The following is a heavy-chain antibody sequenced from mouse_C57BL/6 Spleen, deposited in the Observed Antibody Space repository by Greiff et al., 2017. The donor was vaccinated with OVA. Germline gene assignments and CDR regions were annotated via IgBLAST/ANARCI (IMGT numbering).Heavy chain of an antibody. CDR3: ARDRRYDTVDY. CDR1: GFTFSSYA. Sequence: EVQGVESGGGLVKPGGSLKLSCAASGFTFSSYAMSWVRQTPEKRLEWVATISDGGSYTYYPDNVKGRFTISRDNAKNNLYLQMSHLKSEDTAMYYCARDRRYDTVDYWGQGTTLTVSS. D-gene: IGHD2-3*01. V-gene: IGHV5-4*01. CDR2: ISDGGSYT. J-gene: IGHJ2*01.